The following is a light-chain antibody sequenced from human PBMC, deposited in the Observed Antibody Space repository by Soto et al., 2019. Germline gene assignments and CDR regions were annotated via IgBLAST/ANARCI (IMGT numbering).Light chain of an antibody. V-gene: IGKV1D-12*01. J-gene: IGKJ5*01. CDR1: QDIAGY. CDR2: GAS. CDR3: QQAYSFPIT. Sequence: DIQVTQSPSSVSASGGDRVTITCXASQDIAGYLAWYQHKPGRTPELLIHGASRLQSGVPARFSGSGSGTDFTLSINSLQPEDFATYYCQQAYSFPITFGQGTRLEIK.